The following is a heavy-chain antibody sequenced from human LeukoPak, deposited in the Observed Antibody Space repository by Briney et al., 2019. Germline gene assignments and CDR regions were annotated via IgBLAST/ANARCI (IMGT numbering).Heavy chain of an antibody. D-gene: IGHD1-26*01. V-gene: IGHV1-2*02. CDR2: INPNSGGT. CDR1: GYTFTGYY. J-gene: IGHJ3*02. Sequence: ASVKVSCKASGYTFTGYYMHWVRQAPGQGLEWMGWINPNSGGTNYAQKFQGRVTMTRDTSISTAYMELSRLRSDDTAVYYCARVSEWELPRAFDIWGQGTMVTVSS. CDR3: ARVSEWELPRAFDI.